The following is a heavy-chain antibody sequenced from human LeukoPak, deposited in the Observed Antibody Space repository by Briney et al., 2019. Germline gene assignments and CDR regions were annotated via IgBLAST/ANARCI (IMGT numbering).Heavy chain of an antibody. Sequence: ASVKVSCKASGYTFTGYYVHWVRQAPGQGLEWMGRINPNSGDTNYAQRFQGRVTMTRDTSISTAYMELSRLRSDDTAVYYCARDYCGGDCFPDYWGQGTLVTVSS. J-gene: IGHJ4*02. CDR3: ARDYCGGDCFPDY. CDR1: GYTFTGYY. D-gene: IGHD2-21*02. CDR2: INPNSGDT. V-gene: IGHV1-2*06.